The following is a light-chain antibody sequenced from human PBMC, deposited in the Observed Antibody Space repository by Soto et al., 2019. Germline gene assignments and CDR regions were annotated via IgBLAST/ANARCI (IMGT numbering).Light chain of an antibody. CDR2: GAS. Sequence: EIVMTQSPATLYVSPGERATLSCRARQSVSSKLAWYQQKPGQAPKVLIFGASTRATGIPARFSGSGSGTEFTLTISSLQSEDFAVYYCQHYNDWPPTWTFGQGTSVEIK. J-gene: IGKJ1*01. CDR3: QHYNDWPPTWT. V-gene: IGKV3-15*01. CDR1: QSVSSK.